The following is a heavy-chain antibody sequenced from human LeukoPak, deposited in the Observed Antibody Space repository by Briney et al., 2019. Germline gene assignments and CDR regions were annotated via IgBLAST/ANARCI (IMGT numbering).Heavy chain of an antibody. CDR3: ARERVAARPYFYYYYMDV. V-gene: IGHV1-8*03. D-gene: IGHD6-6*01. CDR1: GYTFTSYD. CDR2: MNPNSGNT. Sequence: GASVKVSCKASGYTFTSYDINWVRQATGQGLEWMGWMNPNSGNTGYAQKFQGRATITRNTSISTAYMELSSLRSEDTAVYYCARERVAARPYFYYYYMDVWGKGTTVTVSS. J-gene: IGHJ6*03.